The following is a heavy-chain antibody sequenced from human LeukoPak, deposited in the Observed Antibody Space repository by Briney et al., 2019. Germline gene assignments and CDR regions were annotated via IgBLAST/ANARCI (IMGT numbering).Heavy chain of an antibody. V-gene: IGHV1-18*01. D-gene: IGHD2-21*02. CDR2: ISDYNGNT. J-gene: IGHJ6*02. CDR3: ARVGDSFIYWGYGMDV. Sequence: EASVSLSSTASGYTFTTYGISWVRRAPGQEVRWMGWISDYNGNTNYAQKLQGRVTMTTDTSTSTAYMELRSLRSDDTAVYYCARVGDSFIYWGYGMDVWGQGTTVTVSS. CDR1: GYTFTTYG.